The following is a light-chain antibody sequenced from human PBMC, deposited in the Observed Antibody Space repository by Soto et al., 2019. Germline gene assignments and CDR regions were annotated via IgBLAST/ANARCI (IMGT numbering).Light chain of an antibody. Sequence: EIVLTQSPDTLSLSPGERATLCCRASQSVRSERLAWYQHKRGQAPRLVIFDASSRATGIPERFSGSGSGTDFTLTITRLEPEDFAVYFCQQYDVSPITFGLGTRLEIK. J-gene: IGKJ5*01. CDR1: QSVRSER. CDR3: QQYDVSPIT. CDR2: DAS. V-gene: IGKV3-20*01.